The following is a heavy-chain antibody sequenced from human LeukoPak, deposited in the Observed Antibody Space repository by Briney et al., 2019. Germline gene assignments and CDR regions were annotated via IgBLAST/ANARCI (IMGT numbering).Heavy chain of an antibody. V-gene: IGHV1-2*06. CDR1: GYTFTGYF. CDR3: ARPTNNYGDAFDY. CDR2: INPNSGGA. D-gene: IGHD4-17*01. J-gene: IGHJ4*02. Sequence: ASVKVSCKASGYTFTGYFMHWVRQAPGQGLEWMGRINPNSGGANYAQKFQSRVTMTRDTSISTAYMELSRLRSDDTAVYYCARPTNNYGDAFDYWGQGTLVTVSS.